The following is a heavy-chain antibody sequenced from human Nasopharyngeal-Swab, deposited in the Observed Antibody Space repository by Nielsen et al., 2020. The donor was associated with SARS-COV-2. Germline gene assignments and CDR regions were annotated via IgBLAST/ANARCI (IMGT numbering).Heavy chain of an antibody. Sequence: WIRQPPGQGLEWVGRTRDKANSYTTEYAGSVKGRFTISRDDSKNSLYLQRNSLKSEDTAVYYCVREGPQYVWGSYSEGGAVDIWGQGTMVTVSS. D-gene: IGHD3-16*01. J-gene: IGHJ3*02. CDR3: VREGPQYVWGSYSEGGAVDI. CDR2: TRDKANSYTT. V-gene: IGHV3-72*01.